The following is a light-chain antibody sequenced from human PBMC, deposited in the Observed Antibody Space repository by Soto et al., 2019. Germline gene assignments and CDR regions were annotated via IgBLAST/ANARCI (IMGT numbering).Light chain of an antibody. CDR1: SSNSGNNY. CDR2: DNN. Sequence: QSVLTQSPSVSAAPGQKVTISCSGSSSNSGNNYVSWYRQLPGTAPKLLIYDNNKRPSGIPDRFSGSKSGTSGTLDITGLQTGDEADYYCATWDGSLPGEVFGGGTKLTVL. CDR3: ATWDGSLPGEV. J-gene: IGLJ2*01. V-gene: IGLV1-51*01.